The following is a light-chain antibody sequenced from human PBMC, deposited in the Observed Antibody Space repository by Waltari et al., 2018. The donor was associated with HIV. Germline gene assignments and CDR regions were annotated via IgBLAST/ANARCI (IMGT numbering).Light chain of an antibody. J-gene: IGLJ3*02. Sequence: QSVLTQPPSASGTPGQRVTISCSCSRSHIGNNAVYWFQHLPGTATKLLIYRNNQRPSGVPDRFTGSKSGTSASLAISGLRSEDEADYYCDAWDNSLSGRVFGGGTKLTVL. CDR1: RSHIGNNA. CDR2: RNN. V-gene: IGLV1-47*01. CDR3: DAWDNSLSGRV.